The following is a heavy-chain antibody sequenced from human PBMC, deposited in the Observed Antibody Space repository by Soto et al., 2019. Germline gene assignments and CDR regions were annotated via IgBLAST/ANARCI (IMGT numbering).Heavy chain of an antibody. CDR2: IYYSGST. V-gene: IGHV4-59*12. CDR1: GGSISSYY. D-gene: IGHD3-22*01. J-gene: IGHJ4*02. CDR3: ARDMYYYNSSGYISPGY. Sequence: ETLSLTCTVSGGSISSYYWSWIRQPPGKGLEWIGDIYYSGSTNYNPSLKRRVAISVDTSKNQVCLKLSSVTAADTAVYYCARDMYYYNSSGYISPGYWGQGILVTVSS.